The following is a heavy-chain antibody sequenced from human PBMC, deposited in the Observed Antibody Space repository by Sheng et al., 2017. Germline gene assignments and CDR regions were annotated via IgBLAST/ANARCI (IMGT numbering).Heavy chain of an antibody. Sequence: EVQLVESGGGLVQPGGSLRLSCAASGFTFSSYEMNWVRQAPGKGLEWVSYISSSGSTIYYADSVKGRFTISGDNAKNSLYLQMNSLRAEDTAVYYCARENFDWLLIGDYWGQGTLVTV. CDR2: ISSSGSTI. J-gene: IGHJ4*02. D-gene: IGHD3-9*01. V-gene: IGHV3-48*03. CDR3: ARENFDWLLIGDY. CDR1: GFTFSSYE.